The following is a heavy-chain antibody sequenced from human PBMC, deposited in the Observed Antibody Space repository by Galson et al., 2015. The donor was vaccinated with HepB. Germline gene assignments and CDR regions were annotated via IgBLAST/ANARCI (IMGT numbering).Heavy chain of an antibody. CDR2: INPNSGGT. D-gene: IGHD6-19*01. CDR1: GYTFTGYY. CDR3: ARDRGRIAVAGVWFDP. V-gene: IGHV1-2*06. Sequence: SVKVSCKASGYTFTGYYMHWVRQAPGQGLEWMGRINPNSGGTNYAQKFQGRVTMTRDTSISTAYMELSRLRSDDTAVYYCARDRGRIAVAGVWFDPWGQGTLVTVSS. J-gene: IGHJ5*02.